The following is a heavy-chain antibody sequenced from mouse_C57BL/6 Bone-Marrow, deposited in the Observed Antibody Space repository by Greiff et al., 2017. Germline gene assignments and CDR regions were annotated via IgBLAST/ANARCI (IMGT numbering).Heavy chain of an antibody. Sequence: VQLQQPGAELVKPGASVKLSCKASGYTFTSYWMHWVKQRPGRGLEWIGRIDPNSGGTKYNEKFKSKATLTVDKPSSTAYMQISSLTSEDSAVYYCARDDYDEGYYFDYWGQGTTLTVSS. D-gene: IGHD2-4*01. CDR2: IDPNSGGT. V-gene: IGHV1-72*01. CDR1: GYTFTSYW. J-gene: IGHJ2*01. CDR3: ARDDYDEGYYFDY.